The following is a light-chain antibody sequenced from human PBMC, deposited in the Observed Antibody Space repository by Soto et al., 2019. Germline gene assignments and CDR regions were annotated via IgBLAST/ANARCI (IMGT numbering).Light chain of an antibody. V-gene: IGKV1-39*01. CDR2: AAS. CDR1: QSISSY. CDR3: QQSYSTPWT. Sequence: DIQMTQSPSSLSASVGDRVTITCRASQSISSYLNWYQQKPGKAPKLLIYAASSLQSGVPSRFSGSGSGTDFTLTISRLQPEDFATYYCQQSYSTPWTFGQGTKGEIK. J-gene: IGKJ1*01.